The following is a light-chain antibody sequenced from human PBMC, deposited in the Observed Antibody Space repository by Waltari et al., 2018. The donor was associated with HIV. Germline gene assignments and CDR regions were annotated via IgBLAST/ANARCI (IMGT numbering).Light chain of an antibody. V-gene: IGLV1-47*01. CDR3: AAWDDSLNGFYV. J-gene: IGLJ1*01. CDR1: SSNLGSNY. CDR2: RDN. Sequence: QSVLTQPPSASGTPGQRVTISCSGSSSNLGSNYVYWYQQLPGTAPKLLIFRDNERPSGVPDRFSGSRSGTSASLVISGLRSEDEAEYYCAAWDDSLNGFYVFGSGTRVTVL.